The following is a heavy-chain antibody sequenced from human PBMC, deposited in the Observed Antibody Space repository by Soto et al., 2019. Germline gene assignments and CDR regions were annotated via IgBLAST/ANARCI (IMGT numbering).Heavy chain of an antibody. CDR2: INPILSMS. Sequence: SVKVSCKASGDTFSFYTINWVRQAPGLGLEWVGRINPILSMSNYAQKFQGRVTIAADESTSTAYMELSSLRSEDTAVYYCAREYIVLVPAAIASSGYFDYWGQ. D-gene: IGHD2-2*01. J-gene: IGHJ4*01. V-gene: IGHV1-69*04. CDR1: GDTFSFYT. CDR3: AREYIVLVPAAIASSGYFDY.